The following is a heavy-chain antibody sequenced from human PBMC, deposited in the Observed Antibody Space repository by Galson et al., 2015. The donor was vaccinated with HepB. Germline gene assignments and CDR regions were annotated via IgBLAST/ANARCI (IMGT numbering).Heavy chain of an antibody. D-gene: IGHD3-22*01. Sequence: SLRLSCAASGFTFSSYGMHWVRQAPGKGLEWVAVISYDGSTIYYADSVKGRFTISRDNAKNSLYLQMNSLRAEDTAVYYCARGEKYYYDSSGYYGSSYYYYGMDVWGQGTTVTVSS. CDR2: ISYDGSTI. CDR3: ARGEKYYYDSSGYYGSSYYYYGMDV. J-gene: IGHJ6*02. CDR1: GFTFSSYG. V-gene: IGHV3-30*03.